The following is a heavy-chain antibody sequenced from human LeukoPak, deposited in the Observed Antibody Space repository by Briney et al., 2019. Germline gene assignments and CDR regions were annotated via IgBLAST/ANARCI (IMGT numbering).Heavy chain of an antibody. CDR1: GGTFSSYA. Sequence: GASVKVSCKASGGTFSSYAISWVRQAPGQGLEWMGGIIPIFGTANYAQKFQGRVTITADESTSTAYMELSSLRSEDTAVYYCAGHHEMADAFDIWGQGTMVTVSS. CDR2: IIPIFGTA. D-gene: IGHD5-24*01. CDR3: AGHHEMADAFDI. V-gene: IGHV1-69*01. J-gene: IGHJ3*02.